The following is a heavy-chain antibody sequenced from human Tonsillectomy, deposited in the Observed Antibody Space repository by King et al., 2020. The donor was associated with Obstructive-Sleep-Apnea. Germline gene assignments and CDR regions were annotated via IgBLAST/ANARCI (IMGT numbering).Heavy chain of an antibody. J-gene: IGHJ4*02. CDR1: GGSITNYY. D-gene: IGHD1-1*01. V-gene: IGHV4-59*08. Sequence: VQLQESGPGLVRPSETLSLTCTVPGGSITNYYWGWIRQPPGKGLEWIGYIYYSVITDYNPALRGRVTISVDTSKNQLSLRVTSVTAADTAEYFCARWNAGFDYWGQGTLVTVSS. CDR3: ARWNAGFDY. CDR2: IYYSVIT.